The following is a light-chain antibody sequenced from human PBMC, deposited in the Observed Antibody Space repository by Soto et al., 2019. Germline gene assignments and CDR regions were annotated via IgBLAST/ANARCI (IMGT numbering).Light chain of an antibody. CDR1: QSISSW. V-gene: IGKV1-5*01. CDR3: QQYNSYSWM. Sequence: DIQMTQSPSTLSASVGDRVTITCRASQSISSWLAWYQQKPGKAPKLLIYDAFSLESGVPSRFSGSGSGTEFTLTISSLQPDDFATYYCQQYNSYSWMFGQGTKVEIK. J-gene: IGKJ1*01. CDR2: DAF.